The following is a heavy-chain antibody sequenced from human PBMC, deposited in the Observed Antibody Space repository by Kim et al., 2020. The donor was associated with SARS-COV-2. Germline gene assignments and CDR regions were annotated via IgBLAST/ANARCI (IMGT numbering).Heavy chain of an antibody. CDR1: GFTFSSYA. D-gene: IGHD3-16*02. CDR3: ANIGERLGGYDYVWGSYRYRGIGY. V-gene: IGHV3-23*01. CDR2: ISGSGGST. J-gene: IGHJ4*02. Sequence: GGSLRLSCAASGFTFSSYAMSWVRQAPGKGLEWVSAISGSGGSTYYADSVKGRFTISRDNSKNTLYLQMNSLRAEDTAVYYCANIGERLGGYDYVWGSYRYRGIGYWGQGTLVTVSS.